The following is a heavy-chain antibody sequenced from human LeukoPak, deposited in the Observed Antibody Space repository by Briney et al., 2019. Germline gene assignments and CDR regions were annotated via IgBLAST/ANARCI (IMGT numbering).Heavy chain of an antibody. CDR2: VSESGGST. CDR1: GFTFSTYA. V-gene: IGHV3-23*01. Sequence: GGSLRLSCVASGFTFSTYAMGWVRQVPGKGLEWVSSVSESGGSTYYADSVKGRFTISRDNSKDTLSPQMNSLRAEDTAVYYCAKSHHVTAIDYWGQGTLVTVSS. D-gene: IGHD2-21*02. J-gene: IGHJ4*02. CDR3: AKSHHVTAIDY.